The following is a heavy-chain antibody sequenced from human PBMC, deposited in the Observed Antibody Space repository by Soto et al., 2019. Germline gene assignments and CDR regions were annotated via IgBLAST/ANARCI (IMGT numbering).Heavy chain of an antibody. Sequence: PSETLSLTCTVSGVSITSGTYYWGWIRQPPGKGLEWIGTIYYTGSTYYDPSLKSRVTISVDTSKNQFSLKLTSVTAADTAVYYCALSSGKLLWFAGPFSGSGLDPWGQGTLVTVYS. CDR1: GVSITSGTYY. V-gene: IGHV4-39*01. CDR2: IYYTGST. J-gene: IGHJ5*02. CDR3: ALSSGKLLWFAGPFSGSGLDP. D-gene: IGHD3-10*01.